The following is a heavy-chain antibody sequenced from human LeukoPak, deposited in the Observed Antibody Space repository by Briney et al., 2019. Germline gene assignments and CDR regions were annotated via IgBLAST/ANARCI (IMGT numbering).Heavy chain of an antibody. J-gene: IGHJ5*02. CDR3: ARDFSNFSYGTWFDP. Sequence: ASVKVSCKASGYTFTSYYMHWVRQAPGQGLEWMGIINPSGGSTSYAQKFQGRVTMTTDTSTSTVYMELRSLRSDDTALYFCARDFSNFSYGTWFDPWGQGTLVTVSS. V-gene: IGHV1-46*01. CDR1: GYTFTSYY. CDR2: INPSGGST. D-gene: IGHD1-1*01.